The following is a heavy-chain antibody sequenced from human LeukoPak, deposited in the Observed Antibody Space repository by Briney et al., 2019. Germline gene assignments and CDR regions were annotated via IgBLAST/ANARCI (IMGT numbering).Heavy chain of an antibody. Sequence: GGSLRLSCAASGFTFSSCGMHWVRQAPGKGLEWVAVISYDGSNKYYADSVKGRFTISRDNSKNTLYLQMNSLRAEDTAVYYCAKSHLIAAADWGQGTLVTVSS. D-gene: IGHD6-13*01. CDR2: ISYDGSNK. CDR3: AKSHLIAAAD. J-gene: IGHJ4*02. CDR1: GFTFSSCG. V-gene: IGHV3-30*18.